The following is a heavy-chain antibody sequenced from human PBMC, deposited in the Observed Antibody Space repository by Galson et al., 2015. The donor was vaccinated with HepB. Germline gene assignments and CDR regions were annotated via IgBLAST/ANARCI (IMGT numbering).Heavy chain of an antibody. D-gene: IGHD5-18*01. CDR1: GFTFSSYG. V-gene: IGHV3-30*03. J-gene: IGHJ4*02. Sequence: SLRLSCAASGFTFSSYGMHWVRQAPGKGLEWVAVISYDGSNKYYADSVKGRFTISRDNSKNTLYLQMNSLRAEDTAVYYCASGAGGYSYGWGVDFDYWGQGTLVTISS. CDR2: ISYDGSNK. CDR3: ASGAGGYSYGWGVDFDY.